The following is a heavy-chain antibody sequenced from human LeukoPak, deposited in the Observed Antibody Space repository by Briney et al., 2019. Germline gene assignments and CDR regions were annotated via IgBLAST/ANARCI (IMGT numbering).Heavy chain of an antibody. J-gene: IGHJ4*02. D-gene: IGHD3-3*01. Sequence: QPGGSLRLSCATSQFNFNKFGMTWVRQAPGKGLEWVSSISGNGGSTQYADSVQGRFAISRDNSKNTLYLQMNSLRAEDTAVYYCARKVGDQRVTIFGVVRPYYFDYWGQGTLVTVSS. CDR3: ARKVGDQRVTIFGVVRPYYFDY. CDR1: QFNFNKFG. V-gene: IGHV3-23*01. CDR2: ISGNGGST.